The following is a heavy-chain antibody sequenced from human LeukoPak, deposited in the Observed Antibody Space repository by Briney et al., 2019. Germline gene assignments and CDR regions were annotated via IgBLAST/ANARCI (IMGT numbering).Heavy chain of an antibody. D-gene: IGHD3-16*01. V-gene: IGHV3-23*01. CDR3: AKEGGA. J-gene: IGHJ5*02. Sequence: GGSLRLSCAASGFTFSSYTMTWVRQAPGKGLEWVSAIGGRGGSTYYADSVKGRFTITRDNSKNTLYMQMDSLRAEDTAVYYCAKEGGAWGQGTLVTVSS. CDR2: IGGRGGST. CDR1: GFTFSSYT.